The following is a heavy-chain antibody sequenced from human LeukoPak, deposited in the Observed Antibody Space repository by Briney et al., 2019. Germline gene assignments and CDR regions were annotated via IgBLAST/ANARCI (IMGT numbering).Heavy chain of an antibody. Sequence: GGSLRLSCAASGFTFSSYAMAWVRQVPGKGLEWVSAISNSGSKTYYADSVKGRFTISRDNSKNTLYLQMNSLRAENTAVYFCARGQAYYDSVWESSAVPLDYWGQGTLVTVSS. D-gene: IGHD3-16*01. CDR1: GFTFSSYA. CDR2: ISNSGSKT. V-gene: IGHV3-23*01. CDR3: ARGQAYYDSVWESSAVPLDY. J-gene: IGHJ4*02.